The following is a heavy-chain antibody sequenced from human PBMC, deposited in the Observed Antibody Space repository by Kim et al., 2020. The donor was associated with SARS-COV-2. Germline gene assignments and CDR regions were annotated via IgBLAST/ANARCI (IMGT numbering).Heavy chain of an antibody. CDR3: ARSQGDYYDSSGQGP. Sequence: SETLSLTCTVSGGSISSGGYYWSWIRQHPGKGLEWIGYIYYSGSTYYNPSLKSRVTISVDTSKNQFSLKLSSVTAADTAVYYCARSQGDYYDSSGQGPWGQGTLVTVSS. V-gene: IGHV4-31*03. CDR2: IYYSGST. J-gene: IGHJ5*02. CDR1: GGSISSGGYY. D-gene: IGHD3-22*01.